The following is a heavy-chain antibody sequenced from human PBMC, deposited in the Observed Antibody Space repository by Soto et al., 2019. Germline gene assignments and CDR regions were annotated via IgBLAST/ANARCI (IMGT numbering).Heavy chain of an antibody. J-gene: IGHJ6*02. V-gene: IGHV1-69*13. Sequence: GASVKVSCKASGGTLSSYAISWVRQAPGQGLEWMGGIIPIFGTANYAQKFQGRVTITADESTSTAYMELSSLRSEDTAVYYCARGQNDLVIGSYYYGMDVWGQGTTVTVSS. D-gene: IGHD3-16*01. CDR1: GGTLSSYA. CDR3: ARGQNDLVIGSYYYGMDV. CDR2: IIPIFGTA.